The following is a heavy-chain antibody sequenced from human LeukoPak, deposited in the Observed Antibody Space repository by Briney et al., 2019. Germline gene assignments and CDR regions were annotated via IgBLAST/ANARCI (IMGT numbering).Heavy chain of an antibody. Sequence: SETLSLTCTVSGGSLSTYYWSWIRQPAGKGLEWIGRIYSSGSTNYNPSLKSRVTMSVDTSKNQFSLRLTSVTAADTAVYYCARVVSVVVPAASAFDIWGQGTMVTVSS. V-gene: IGHV4-4*07. CDR1: GGSLSTYY. J-gene: IGHJ3*02. CDR2: IYSSGST. CDR3: ARVVSVVVPAASAFDI. D-gene: IGHD2-2*01.